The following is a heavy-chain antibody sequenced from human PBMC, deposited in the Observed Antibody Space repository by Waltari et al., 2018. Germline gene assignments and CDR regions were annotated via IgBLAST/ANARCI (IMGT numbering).Heavy chain of an antibody. Sequence: QVHLQVSAPGLVNPSETLSVTCAVSGYSVRSPSWNWIRQAPGKGLEFIGYISGSSGRANYNPSLQSRVTLSVDPSKSQVSLRLTSLTVADTAVYFCARAPADDRYSHFDVWGPGVLVTVSS. CDR2: ISGSSGRA. J-gene: IGHJ2*01. CDR1: GYSVRSPS. V-gene: IGHV4-59*02. CDR3: ARAPADDRYSHFDV. D-gene: IGHD5-18*01.